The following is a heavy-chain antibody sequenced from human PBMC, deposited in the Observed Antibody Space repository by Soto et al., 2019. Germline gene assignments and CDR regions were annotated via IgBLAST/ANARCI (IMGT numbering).Heavy chain of an antibody. CDR2: ISPYSGKT. J-gene: IGHJ6*02. CDR1: GYIFVNYG. Sequence: QVQLVQSGDEVRKPGSSVKVSCKASGYIFVNYGIDWVRQAPGQGLEWMGWISPYSGKTHYASKVQGRLTMTTDTSTSTGYVVFGSLTSDDTAEYYCAMVDNYVTPTPQDVWGQGTTVTVSS. V-gene: IGHV1-18*01. CDR3: AMVDNYVTPTPQDV. D-gene: IGHD3-16*01.